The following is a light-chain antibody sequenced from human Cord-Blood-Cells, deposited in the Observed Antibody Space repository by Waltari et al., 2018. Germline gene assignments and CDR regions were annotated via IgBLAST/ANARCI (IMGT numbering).Light chain of an antibody. J-gene: IGKJ2*01. CDR1: QSISSD. CDR2: SAS. CDR3: QQSYSTPST. V-gene: IGKV1-39*01. Sequence: DIQMTQSPSSLSASVGDRVTITCRASQSISSDLNWYQQKPGKAPKLLIKSASNLQSVVPSRFSGSGYGTDFTLTISSLPPEDFATYYCQQSYSTPSTFGQGTKL.